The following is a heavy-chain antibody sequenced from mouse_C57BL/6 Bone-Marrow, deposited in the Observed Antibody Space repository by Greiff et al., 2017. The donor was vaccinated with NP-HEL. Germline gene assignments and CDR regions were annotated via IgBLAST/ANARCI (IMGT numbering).Heavy chain of an antibody. D-gene: IGHD1-1*01. V-gene: IGHV1-64*01. Sequence: QVHVKQPGAELVKPGASVKLSCKASGYTFTSYWMHWVKQRPGQGLEWIGVINPGSGGTNYNEKFKGKATLTADKSSSTAYMQLSSLTSEDSAVYFCARGATVVATCLYYFDYWGQGTTLTVSS. J-gene: IGHJ2*01. CDR3: ARGATVVATCLYYFDY. CDR2: INPGSGGT. CDR1: GYTFTSYW.